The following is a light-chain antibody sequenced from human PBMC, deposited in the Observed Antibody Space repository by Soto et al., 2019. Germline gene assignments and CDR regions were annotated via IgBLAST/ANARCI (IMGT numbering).Light chain of an antibody. J-gene: IGKJ4*01. CDR1: QSVNIN. Sequence: EILMTQSPATLSVSPGERVTLSCRASQSVNINLAWYQQKPGQAPRVLIYGASSMASGIPDRFSGSGSGTDFTLTISRLEHDDFAFYYCQQYHNWPPLTFGGGTRVEIK. CDR3: QQYHNWPPLT. V-gene: IGKV3D-15*01. CDR2: GAS.